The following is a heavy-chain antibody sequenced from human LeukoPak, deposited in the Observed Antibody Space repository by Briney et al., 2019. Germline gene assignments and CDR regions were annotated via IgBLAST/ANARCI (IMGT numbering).Heavy chain of an antibody. CDR3: ARVDYDSSGYGPSGY. Sequence: GASVKVSCKASGYTFTGYYMHWVRQAPGQGLEWMGIINPSGGSTNYAQNFQGRVTMTRDTSTSTVYMELSSLRSEDTAVYYCARVDYDSSGYGPSGYWGQGTLVTVSS. D-gene: IGHD3-22*01. CDR1: GYTFTGYY. J-gene: IGHJ4*02. CDR2: INPSGGST. V-gene: IGHV1-46*01.